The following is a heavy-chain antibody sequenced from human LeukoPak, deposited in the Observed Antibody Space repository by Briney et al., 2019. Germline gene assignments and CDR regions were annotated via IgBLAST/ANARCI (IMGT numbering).Heavy chain of an antibody. CDR2: YYGGRT. V-gene: IGHV4-59*01. J-gene: IGHJ6*03. CDR1: GDSTSRYY. CDR3: ARYDHAPSYYYYYMDV. D-gene: IGHD1-14*01. Sequence: SETLSLTCTVSGDSTSRYYWSWIRQSPGKGLEWIGYYGGRTTYNPSLKSRLTVSVDTSKNQFSLKLTSVTAADTAVYYCARYDHAPSYYYYYMDVWGKGTTVTVPS.